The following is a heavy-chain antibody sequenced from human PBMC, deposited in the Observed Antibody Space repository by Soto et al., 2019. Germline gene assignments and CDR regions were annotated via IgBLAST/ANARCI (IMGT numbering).Heavy chain of an antibody. CDR1: GYSFTSYW. CDR3: ARLAYYDGSGYPFFDY. D-gene: IGHD3-22*01. Sequence: GESLKLSCKGSGYSFTSYWIGWVRQMPGKGLEWMGIIYPGDSDTRYSPSFQGQVTISADKSISTAYLQWSSLKASDTAIYYCARLAYYDGSGYPFFDYWGQGTLVTVSS. J-gene: IGHJ4*02. CDR2: IYPGDSDT. V-gene: IGHV5-51*01.